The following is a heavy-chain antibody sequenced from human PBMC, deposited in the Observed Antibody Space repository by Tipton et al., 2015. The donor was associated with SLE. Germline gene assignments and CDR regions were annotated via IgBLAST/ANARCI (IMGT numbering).Heavy chain of an antibody. V-gene: IGHV4-39*01. J-gene: IGHJ6*03. Sequence: TLSLTCTVSGASISSSNYYWGWIRQSPGKGLEWIGRIYYTGSTYYNPSLKSRVTMSVETPNNQFSLRLSSVTAADTAVDYCARPFSSVSSGYWFYYMDVWGKGTTVTVSS. CDR1: GASISSSNYY. CDR2: IYYTGST. D-gene: IGHD6-19*01. CDR3: ARPFSSVSSGYWFYYMDV.